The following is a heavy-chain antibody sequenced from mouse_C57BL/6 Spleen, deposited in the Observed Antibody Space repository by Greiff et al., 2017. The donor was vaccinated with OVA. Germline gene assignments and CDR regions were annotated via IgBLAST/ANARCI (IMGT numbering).Heavy chain of an antibody. J-gene: IGHJ1*03. Sequence: EVKLMEPGGGLVQPGGSLSLSCAASGFTFTDYYMSWVRQPPGKALEWLGFIRTKANGYTTEYSVSVKGRFTISRDNSQSILYLQMNALRAEDSAAYYCARSLITTVVATYWYFDVWGTGTTVTVSS. CDR2: IRTKANGYTT. CDR3: ARSLITTVVATYWYFDV. CDR1: GFTFTDYY. D-gene: IGHD1-1*01. V-gene: IGHV7-3*01.